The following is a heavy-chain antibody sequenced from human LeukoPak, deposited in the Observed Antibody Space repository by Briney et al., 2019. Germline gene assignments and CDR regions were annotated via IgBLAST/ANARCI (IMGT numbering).Heavy chain of an antibody. D-gene: IGHD1-7*01. CDR2: ISSSGSTI. CDR3: TRLSGDNWNYGGNFDS. CDR1: GFTFSSYE. V-gene: IGHV3-48*03. Sequence: GGSLRLSCAASGFTFSSYEMNWVRQAPGKGLEWVSYISSSGSTIYYADSVKGRFTISRDNSKNTLYLQMNSLKTEDTAVYYCTRLSGDNWNYGGNFDSWGQGTLVTVSS. J-gene: IGHJ4*02.